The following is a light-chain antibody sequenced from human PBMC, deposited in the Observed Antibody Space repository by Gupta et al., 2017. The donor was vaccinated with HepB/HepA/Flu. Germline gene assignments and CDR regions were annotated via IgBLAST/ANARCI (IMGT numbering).Light chain of an antibody. CDR2: STN. J-gene: IGLJ3*02. CDR3: VLYMGTGVWV. CDR1: SGSVSTSYY. Sequence: QTVVTQAPSFSVSPGGTVTLTCGLRSGSVSTSYYPNWYQQTPGQAPRTLIYSTNTRSSGVPDRFSGSILGNKAALTITGAQADDESDYYCVLYMGTGVWVFGGGTKLTVL. V-gene: IGLV8-61*01.